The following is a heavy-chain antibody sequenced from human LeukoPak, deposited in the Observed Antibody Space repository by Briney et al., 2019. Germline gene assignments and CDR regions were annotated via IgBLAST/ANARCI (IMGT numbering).Heavy chain of an antibody. J-gene: IGHJ4*02. CDR3: AKDPMYYYESSGYYDY. V-gene: IGHV3-23*01. Sequence: PGGSLRLSCAASGFTFSSYAMSWVRQAPGKGLEWVSAISGSGGSTYYADSVKGRFTISRDNSKNTLYLQMNSLRAEDTAVYYCAKDPMYYYESSGYYDYWGQGTLVTVSS. CDR1: GFTFSSYA. CDR2: ISGSGGST. D-gene: IGHD3-22*01.